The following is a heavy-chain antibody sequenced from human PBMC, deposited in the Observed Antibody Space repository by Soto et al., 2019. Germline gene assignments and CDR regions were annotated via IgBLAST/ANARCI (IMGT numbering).Heavy chain of an antibody. CDR3: ARDPYSSGWYDY. Sequence: PSETLSLTCTVSGGPISSYYWSWIRQPPGKGLEWIGYIYYSGSTNYNPSLKSRVTISVDTSKNQFSLKLSSVTAADTAVYYCARDPYSSGWYDYWGQGTLVTVS. CDR1: GGPISSYY. D-gene: IGHD6-19*01. J-gene: IGHJ4*02. V-gene: IGHV4-59*01. CDR2: IYYSGST.